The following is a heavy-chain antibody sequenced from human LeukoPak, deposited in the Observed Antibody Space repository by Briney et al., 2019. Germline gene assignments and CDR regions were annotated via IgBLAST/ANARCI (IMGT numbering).Heavy chain of an antibody. Sequence: ASVKVSCKASGYTFTSYDINWVRQTTGQGLEWMGWMNPDSGNTGYAQKFQGRVTMTRNTSISTAYMELSSLRSEDTAVYYCARIRDGYNDAYDIWGQGTMVTVPS. CDR1: GYTFTSYD. CDR3: ARIRDGYNDAYDI. J-gene: IGHJ3*02. D-gene: IGHD5-24*01. CDR2: MNPDSGNT. V-gene: IGHV1-8*01.